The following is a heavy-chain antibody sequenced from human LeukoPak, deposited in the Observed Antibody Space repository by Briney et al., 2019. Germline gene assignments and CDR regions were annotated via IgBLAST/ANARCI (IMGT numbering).Heavy chain of an antibody. Sequence: SETLSLTCTVSGGSISSYYWSWIRQPPGKGLEWIGYIYYSGSTNYNPSLKSRVTISVDTSKNQFSLKLSSVTAADTAVYYCAEGADSAAAGLIFDYWGQGTLVTVSS. CDR2: IYYSGST. CDR1: GGSISSYY. J-gene: IGHJ4*02. V-gene: IGHV4-59*12. CDR3: AEGADSAAAGLIFDY. D-gene: IGHD6-13*01.